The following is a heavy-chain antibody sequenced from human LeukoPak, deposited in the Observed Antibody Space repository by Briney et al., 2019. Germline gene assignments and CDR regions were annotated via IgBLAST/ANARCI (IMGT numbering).Heavy chain of an antibody. D-gene: IGHD4-23*01. CDR1: GFTFSSYS. J-gene: IGHJ4*02. CDR3: ARGDYGGDYFDY. Sequence: GGSLRLSCAASGFTFSSYSMNWVRQAPGKGLEWVSSISSSSSYIYYADSVKGRFTISRDNAKKSLYLQMNSLRAEDTAVYYCARGDYGGDYFDYWGQGTLVTVSS. V-gene: IGHV3-21*04. CDR2: ISSSSSYI.